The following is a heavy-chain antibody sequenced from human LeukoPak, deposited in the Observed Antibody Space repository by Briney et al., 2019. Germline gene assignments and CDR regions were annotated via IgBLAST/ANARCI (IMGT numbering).Heavy chain of an antibody. CDR3: ATYGSGSGTFFDS. CDR1: GFTFSSYA. V-gene: IGHV3-30-3*01. CDR2: ISYDGSNK. J-gene: IGHJ4*01. Sequence: PGGSLRLSCAASGFTFSSYAMHWVRQAPGKGLEWVAVISYDGSNKYYADSVKGRFTFSRDSAKNSLYLQMNSLRAEDTALYYCATYGSGSGTFFDSWGQGTLVTVSS. D-gene: IGHD3-10*01.